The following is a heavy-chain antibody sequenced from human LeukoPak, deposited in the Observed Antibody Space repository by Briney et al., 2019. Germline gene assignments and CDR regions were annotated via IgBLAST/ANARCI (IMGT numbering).Heavy chain of an antibody. CDR1: GGTFSSYA. D-gene: IGHD3-22*01. V-gene: IGHV1-69*06. CDR2: IIPIFGTA. J-gene: IGHJ5*02. CDR3: ARVLGAEYYYDSSGYLTP. Sequence: GSSVKVSCKASGGTFSSYAISWVRQAPGQGLEWMGGIIPIFGTANYAQKFQGRVTITADKSTSTAYMELSSLRSEDTAVYYCARVLGAEYYYDSSGYLTPWGQGTLVTVSS.